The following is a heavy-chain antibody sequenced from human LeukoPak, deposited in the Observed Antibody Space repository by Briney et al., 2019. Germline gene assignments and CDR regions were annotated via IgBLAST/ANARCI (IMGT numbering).Heavy chain of an antibody. Sequence: KTGGSLRLSCAASGINFSNAWLTWVRQAPGKGLEWVGRIKSKKDGEITDYAAPVKGRFTISRDDSKDTLYLQMISLKTEDTAVYYCSTGGGVLRFLGGQGTLVTVSS. V-gene: IGHV3-15*01. CDR2: IKSKKDGEIT. CDR3: STGGGVLRFL. CDR1: GINFSNAW. D-gene: IGHD3-3*01. J-gene: IGHJ4*02.